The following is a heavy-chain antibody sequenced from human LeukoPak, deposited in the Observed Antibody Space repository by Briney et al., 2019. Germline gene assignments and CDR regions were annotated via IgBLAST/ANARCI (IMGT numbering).Heavy chain of an antibody. Sequence: ASVKVSCKASGYTFTGYYMHWVRQASGQGLEWMGWINPNSGGTNYAQKFQGRVTMTRDTSISTVYMELSRLRSDETAVYYCARALGLVYSNYLGFDYWGQGTLVTVSS. CDR2: INPNSGGT. D-gene: IGHD4-11*01. CDR1: GYTFTGYY. CDR3: ARALGLVYSNYLGFDY. J-gene: IGHJ4*02. V-gene: IGHV1-2*02.